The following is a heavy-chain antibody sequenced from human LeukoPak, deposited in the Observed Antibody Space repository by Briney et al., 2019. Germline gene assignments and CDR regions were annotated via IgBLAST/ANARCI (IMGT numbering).Heavy chain of an antibody. V-gene: IGHV4-34*01. Sequence: NASETLSLTCAVYGGSFSGYYWSWIRQPPGKGLEWIGEINHSGSTNYNPSLKSRVTFSVDTSKNQFSLKLSSVTAADTAVYYCASRGLGSRGRFFDNWGQGTLVTVAS. J-gene: IGHJ4*02. CDR2: INHSGST. CDR1: GGSFSGYY. D-gene: IGHD3-10*01. CDR3: ASRGLGSRGRFFDN.